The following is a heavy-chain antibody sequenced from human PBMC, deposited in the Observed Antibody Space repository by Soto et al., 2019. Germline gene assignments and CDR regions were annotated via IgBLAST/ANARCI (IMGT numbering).Heavy chain of an antibody. Sequence: QVQLVQSGAEEKKPGASVKVSCKASGYTFTSYAMHWVRQAPGQRLEWMGWINAGNGNTKYSKKFQGRVTITRDTYASTAYMELSRLRSEDTAVYYCASAWVVVTAPDYWGQGTLVTVSS. CDR1: GYTFTSYA. D-gene: IGHD2-21*02. CDR3: ASAWVVVTAPDY. CDR2: INAGNGNT. J-gene: IGHJ4*02. V-gene: IGHV1-3*05.